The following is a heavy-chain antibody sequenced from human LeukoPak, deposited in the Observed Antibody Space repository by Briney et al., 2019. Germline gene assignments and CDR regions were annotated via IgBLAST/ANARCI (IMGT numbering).Heavy chain of an antibody. CDR1: GFTFTSYD. CDR3: VRDGEGVAISVNYWFDP. CDR2: MNPNNGNT. V-gene: IGHV1-8*01. J-gene: IGHJ5*02. D-gene: IGHD3-10*01. Sequence: GASVKVSCKASGFTFTSYDINWVRQTTGQGLEWMGWMNPNNGNTGYAQKFQGRVTMTRDTSISTAYMELRSLRSEDTAMYYCVRDGEGVAISVNYWFDPWGQGTLVTVSS.